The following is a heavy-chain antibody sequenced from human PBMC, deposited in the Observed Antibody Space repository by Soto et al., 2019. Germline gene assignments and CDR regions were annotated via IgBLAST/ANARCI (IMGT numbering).Heavy chain of an antibody. CDR2: INPDNANT. CDR3: ARDPGSGHYFDY. Sequence: QVQLVQSGAEVKKPGASVKISCEASGYTFISRALHWVRQAPGQRLEWMGWINPDNANTKYSQNFQGRVTFTRDTSATTAYMGLSSLRSEDTAVYFCARDPGSGHYFDYWGQGTLVTVSS. V-gene: IGHV1-3*01. CDR1: GYTFISRA. D-gene: IGHD2-15*01. J-gene: IGHJ4*02.